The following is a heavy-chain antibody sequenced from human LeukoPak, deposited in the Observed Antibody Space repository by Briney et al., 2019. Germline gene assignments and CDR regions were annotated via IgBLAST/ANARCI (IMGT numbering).Heavy chain of an antibody. CDR2: IGNSDTST. CDR1: GFTFSSYA. D-gene: IGHD1-26*01. J-gene: IGHJ4*02. CDR3: AKAWDWESNFLFEY. Sequence: GGSLRLSCAASGFTFSSYAMGWVRQAPGKGLEWVSTIGNSDTSTYYADSVKGRFTISRDNSKNSLYLQMNSLRAEDTAIYYCAKAWDWESNFLFEYWGQGTLVTVSS. V-gene: IGHV3-23*01.